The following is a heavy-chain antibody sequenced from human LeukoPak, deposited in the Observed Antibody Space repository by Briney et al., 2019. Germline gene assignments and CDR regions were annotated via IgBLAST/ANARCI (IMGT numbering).Heavy chain of an antibody. Sequence: GRSLRLSCPASGFNITNYAMHWVRQAPGKGLEWVAVISYDGDNKYYADSVKGRFTIFRGNSKNTLFLQMHILRTEDTAVYYCARAPRLYCSGGTCYHIDFWGQGALVTVSS. CDR2: ISYDGDNK. CDR1: GFNITNYA. CDR3: ARAPRLYCSGGTCYHIDF. D-gene: IGHD2-15*01. V-gene: IGHV3-30-3*01. J-gene: IGHJ4*02.